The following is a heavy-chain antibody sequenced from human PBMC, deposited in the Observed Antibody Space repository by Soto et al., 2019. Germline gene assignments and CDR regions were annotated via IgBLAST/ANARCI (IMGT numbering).Heavy chain of an antibody. J-gene: IGHJ2*01. Sequence: QVQLQQWGAGLLKPSETLSLTCTVYGASFAGYYWTWLRQSPGKGLEWIGEVSHSGIAKYNPSLGSRVTISLDTSNKRFGQALTSVTAADTALYYCARYGGTSIWYFDIWGRGTLVSVSS. CDR3: ARYGGTSIWYFDI. CDR1: GASFAGYY. D-gene: IGHD2-15*01. V-gene: IGHV4-34*01. CDR2: VSHSGIA.